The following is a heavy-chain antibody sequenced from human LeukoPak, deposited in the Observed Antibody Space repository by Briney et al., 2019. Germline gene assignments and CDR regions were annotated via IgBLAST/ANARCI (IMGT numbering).Heavy chain of an antibody. D-gene: IGHD6-13*01. Sequence: GASVKVSCKASGYTFTSYDINWVRQATGQGLEWMGWMNPNSGNTGYAQKFQGRVTMTRNTSISTAYMELSSLRPEDTAVYYCARGKHRPGIAAAGIGYWGQGTLVTVSS. CDR1: GYTFTSYD. V-gene: IGHV1-8*01. J-gene: IGHJ4*02. CDR3: ARGKHRPGIAAAGIGY. CDR2: MNPNSGNT.